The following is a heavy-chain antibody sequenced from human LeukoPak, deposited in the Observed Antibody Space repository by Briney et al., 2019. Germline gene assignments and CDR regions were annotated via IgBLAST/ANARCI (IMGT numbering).Heavy chain of an antibody. D-gene: IGHD3-3*01. CDR2: IKQDGTEK. CDR3: VRDGPGMPLSGPRAFDI. J-gene: IGHJ3*02. CDR1: GFTFSSYS. V-gene: IGHV3-7*01. Sequence: PGGSLRLSCAASGFTFSSYSMNWVRQAPGKGLEWVANIKQDGTEKYYEDSMRGRLSVSRDNAKSSLYLQMTSLRDEDTAVYYCVRDGPGMPLSGPRAFDIWGRGTMVTVSS.